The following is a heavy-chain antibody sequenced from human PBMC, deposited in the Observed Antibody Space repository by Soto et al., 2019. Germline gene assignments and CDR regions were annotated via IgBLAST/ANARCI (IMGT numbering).Heavy chain of an antibody. V-gene: IGHV3-23*01. Sequence: EVQLLESGGGLVQPGGSLRLSCAASGFTFSNYAMIWVRQAPGKGLEWVSGISGSGGSTYYADSVKGRFTISRDNSKNTQYRQVNSLRAEGTAVYYCAKGPLDYGSRPEYWGQGTLVTVSS. D-gene: IGHD3-10*01. CDR2: ISGSGGST. CDR3: AKGPLDYGSRPEY. CDR1: GFTFSNYA. J-gene: IGHJ4*02.